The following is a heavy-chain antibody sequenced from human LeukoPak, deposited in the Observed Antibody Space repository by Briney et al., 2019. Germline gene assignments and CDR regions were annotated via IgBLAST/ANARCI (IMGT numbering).Heavy chain of an antibody. J-gene: IGHJ4*02. V-gene: IGHV3-7*01. D-gene: IGHD2-15*01. Sequence: GGSLRLSCEASRFTFSSYWMSWVRQAPGKGLEWVANIKDDGSQKNYIDSVKGRFTISRDNAKASLFLQMNSLSSEDTAVYYCARRNSGTWWSFDSWGQGTLVTVYS. CDR2: IKDDGSQK. CDR3: ARRNSGTWWSFDS. CDR1: RFTFSSYW.